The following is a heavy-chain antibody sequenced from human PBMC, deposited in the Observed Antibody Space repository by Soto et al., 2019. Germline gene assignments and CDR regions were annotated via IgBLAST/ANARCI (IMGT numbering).Heavy chain of an antibody. D-gene: IGHD6-19*01. J-gene: IGHJ3*02. CDR2: IHYSGST. CDR3: ASTFQWLVQARAFDI. Sequence: SETLSLTCTVSGDSISSSSYYWAWIRQPPGKGLEWIGSIHYSGSTYYQPSLKSRVTISVDTSKNQFSLKLSSMTAADTAVYYCASTFQWLVQARAFDIWGQGTMVTVSS. V-gene: IGHV4-39*01. CDR1: GDSISSSSYY.